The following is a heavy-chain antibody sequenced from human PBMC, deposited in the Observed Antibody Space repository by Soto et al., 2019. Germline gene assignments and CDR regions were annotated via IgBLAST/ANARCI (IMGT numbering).Heavy chain of an antibody. CDR3: AKDLLELQGNWLDP. D-gene: IGHD1-7*01. CDR1: GFTFSSYA. V-gene: IGHV3-23*01. CDR2: ISGSGGST. Sequence: PGGSLRLSCAASGFTFSSYAMSWVRQAPGKGLEWVSAISGSGGSTYYADSVKGRFTISRDNSKNTLYLQMNSLRAEDTAVYYCAKDLLELQGNWLDPWGQGTLVTVSS. J-gene: IGHJ5*02.